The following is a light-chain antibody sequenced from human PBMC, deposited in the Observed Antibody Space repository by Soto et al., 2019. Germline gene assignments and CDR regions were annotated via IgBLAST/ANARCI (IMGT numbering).Light chain of an antibody. J-gene: IGLJ1*01. CDR2: DVS. CDR3: SSYTSSTTLYV. CDR1: SSDVGGYNH. V-gene: IGLV2-14*01. Sequence: QSVLTQPASVSASPGQSITISCTGTSSDVGGYNHVSWYQQHPGKAPKLMIYDVSNRPSGASNRFSGSKSGNTASLTISGLQAGDEADYYCSSYTSSTTLYVFGPGTKVTVL.